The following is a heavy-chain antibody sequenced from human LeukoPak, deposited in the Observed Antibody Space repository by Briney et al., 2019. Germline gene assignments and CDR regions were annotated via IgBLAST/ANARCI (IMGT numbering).Heavy chain of an antibody. Sequence: PGGSLRLSCVASGFTFKSYVMNWVRQAPGKGLEWVSAISDTGGTTYDADSVKGRFTISRDNSKSTLYLQMNNLRAEDTAVYYCAKDTSIGRYCTNGVCSPFDYWGQGTLVTVSS. CDR1: GFTFKSYV. J-gene: IGHJ4*02. D-gene: IGHD2-8*01. CDR3: AKDTSIGRYCTNGVCSPFDY. CDR2: ISDTGGTT. V-gene: IGHV3-23*01.